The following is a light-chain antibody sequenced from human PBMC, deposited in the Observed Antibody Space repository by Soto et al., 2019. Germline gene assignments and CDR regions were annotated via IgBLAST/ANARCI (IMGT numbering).Light chain of an antibody. CDR1: SSNIGVNY. CDR3: ATWDDSLSGVV. CDR2: TNN. Sequence: QSVLTQPPSASGTPGQRVTISCSGSSSNIGVNYVYWYQQLPGTAPKLLIHTNNQRPSGVPDRFSGSKSGTSASLAISGLRSEDEADYHCATWDDSLSGVVFGGGTKRPS. J-gene: IGLJ2*01. V-gene: IGLV1-47*01.